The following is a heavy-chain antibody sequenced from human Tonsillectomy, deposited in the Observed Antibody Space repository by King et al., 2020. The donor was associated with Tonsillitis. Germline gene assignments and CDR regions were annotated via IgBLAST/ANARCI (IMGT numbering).Heavy chain of an antibody. J-gene: IGHJ2*01. CDR1: GWSLRHYD. V-gene: IGHV4-34*01. CDR3: ARGRGVTVRRRYFDL. CDR2: SDHSGSA. D-gene: IGHD2/OR15-2a*01. Sequence: VQLQQWGAGLLKPSETLSLICGVYGWSLRHYDWTLILQPPGKWLEWIGESDHSGSATYNPSLKSRFTIPVDTSKDQFSLKLHSVTAADTAVYFCARGRGVTVRRRYFDLWGRGTPVTVSS.